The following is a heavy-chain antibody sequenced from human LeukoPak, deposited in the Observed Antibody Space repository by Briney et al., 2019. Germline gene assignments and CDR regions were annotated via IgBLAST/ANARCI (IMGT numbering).Heavy chain of an antibody. CDR1: GYTFTSYD. CDR2: MNPNSGNT. Sequence: ASVKVSCKASGYTFTSYDINWLRQATGHGLEWMVWMNPNSGNTGYAQKFQGRVTMTRNTSISTAYMELSSLRSEDTAVYYCARGITVAGYYYYGMDVWGQGTTVTVSS. J-gene: IGHJ6*02. D-gene: IGHD6-19*01. CDR3: ARGITVAGYYYYGMDV. V-gene: IGHV1-8*01.